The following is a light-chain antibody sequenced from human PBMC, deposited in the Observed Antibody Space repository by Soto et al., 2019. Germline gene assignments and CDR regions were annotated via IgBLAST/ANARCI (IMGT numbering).Light chain of an antibody. Sequence: QSARPKPPSVPGLPGNSITSSSLETSRKVGGFTRVSWYHPPPGRGPKMLIFEVLNRPSGISDRFSGSKSGDTASLTISGLQPEDEADYYCVSYIDSSKTHWVFGGGTKVTVL. CDR1: SRKVGGFTR. CDR2: EVL. CDR3: VSYIDSSKTHWV. V-gene: IGLV2-18*02. J-gene: IGLJ3*02.